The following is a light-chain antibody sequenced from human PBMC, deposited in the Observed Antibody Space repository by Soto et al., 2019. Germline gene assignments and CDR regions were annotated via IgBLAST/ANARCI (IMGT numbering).Light chain of an antibody. J-gene: IGKJ4*01. CDR3: LQDHNYPIS. V-gene: IGKV1-6*02. CDR2: AAA. Sequence: AIQMAQSPSSLSASVGDRVTITCRASQGIGNDVGWYQQKPGQAPKLLIYAAATLQRGVPSRFSGSRSGTQFILTISSLQPEDFATYYCLQDHNYPISFGGGTKVDI. CDR1: QGIGND.